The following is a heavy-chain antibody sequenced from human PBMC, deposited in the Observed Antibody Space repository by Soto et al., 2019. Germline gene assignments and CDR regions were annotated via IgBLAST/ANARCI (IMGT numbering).Heavy chain of an antibody. CDR1: GFTFISYN. V-gene: IGHV3-21*01. D-gene: IGHD6-13*01. J-gene: IGHJ5*02. Sequence: GSLRLSCAASGFTFISYNMNFVLHAPGNGLECLSLITQNSEYIFYADSVKGRFTMSRDDAKNSVYLQMDSLRLDDTAIYYCARDRQLVQDWFEPWGQGTLVTVSS. CDR3: ARDRQLVQDWFEP. CDR2: ITQNSEYI.